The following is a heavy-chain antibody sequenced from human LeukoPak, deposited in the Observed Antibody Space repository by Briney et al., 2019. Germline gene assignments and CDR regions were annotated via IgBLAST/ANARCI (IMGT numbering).Heavy chain of an antibody. CDR3: ARELFEEVLRGTGGY. J-gene: IGHJ4*02. V-gene: IGHV1-2*02. CDR2: INPNSGGT. Sequence: ASVKVSCKASGYTFTGYYMHWVRQAPGQGLEWMGWINPNSGGTNYAQKFQGRVTMTRDTSISTAYMELSRLRSDDTAVYYCARELFEEVLRGTGGYWGQGTLVTVSS. D-gene: IGHD3-3*01. CDR1: GYTFTGYY.